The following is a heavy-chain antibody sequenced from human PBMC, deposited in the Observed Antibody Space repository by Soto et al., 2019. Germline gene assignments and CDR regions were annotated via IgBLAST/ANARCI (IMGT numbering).Heavy chain of an antibody. D-gene: IGHD3-10*01. CDR2: INAGSGDT. CDR1: GYSFMTYS. V-gene: IGHV1-3*01. Sequence: GASVKVSCKASGYSFMTYSIHWVRQAPGQRLEWMGSINAGSGDTKYSPHFQGRVTITRDTTATTAYMELRSLRSEDTAVYYCARNRLLWYEDFDPWGQGTLVTVSS. J-gene: IGHJ5*02. CDR3: ARNRLLWYEDFDP.